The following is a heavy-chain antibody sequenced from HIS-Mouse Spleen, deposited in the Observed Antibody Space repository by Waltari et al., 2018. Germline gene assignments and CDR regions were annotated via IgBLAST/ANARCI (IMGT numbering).Heavy chain of an antibody. J-gene: IGHJ2*01. V-gene: IGHV4-39*07. CDR1: GGSISSSSYY. Sequence: QLQLHESGPGLVKPSETLSLTCTVSGGSISSSSYYWGWIRQPPGKGLEWIGSIYYSWSTYYNPSLKSQVTISVDTSKNQFSLKLSSVTAADTAVYYCAREIPYSSSWYDWYFDLWGRGTLVTVSS. CDR3: AREIPYSSSWYDWYFDL. CDR2: IYYSWST. D-gene: IGHD6-13*01.